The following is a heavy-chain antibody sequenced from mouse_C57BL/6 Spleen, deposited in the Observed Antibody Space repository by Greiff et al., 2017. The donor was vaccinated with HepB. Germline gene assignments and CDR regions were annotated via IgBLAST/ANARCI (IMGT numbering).Heavy chain of an antibody. V-gene: IGHV1-15*01. CDR1: GYTFTDYE. J-gene: IGHJ1*03. CDR2: IDPETGGT. Sequence: QVQLKQSGAELVRPGASVTLSCKASGYTFTDYEMHWVKQTPVHGLEWIGAIDPETGGTAYNQKFKGKAILTADKSSSTAYMELRSLTSEDSAVYSFTSMGTVVATRYFDVWGTGTTVTVSS. CDR3: TSMGTVVATRYFDV. D-gene: IGHD1-1*01.